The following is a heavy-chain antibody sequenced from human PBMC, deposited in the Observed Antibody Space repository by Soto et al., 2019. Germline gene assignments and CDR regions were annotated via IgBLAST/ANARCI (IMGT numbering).Heavy chain of an antibody. D-gene: IGHD5-18*01. CDR1: GGSISSGGYY. Sequence: ASETLSLTCTVSGGSISSGGYYWSWIRQHPGKGLEWIGYIYYGGSTYYNPSLKSRVTMSVDTSKNQFSLKLSSVTAADTAVYYCASQEAPPHSVYAMDVWGQGTTVTVSS. CDR2: IYYGGST. J-gene: IGHJ6*02. V-gene: IGHV4-31*03. CDR3: ASQEAPPHSVYAMDV.